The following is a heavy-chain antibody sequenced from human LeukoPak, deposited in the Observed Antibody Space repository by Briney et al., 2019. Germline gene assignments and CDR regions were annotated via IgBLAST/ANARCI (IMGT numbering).Heavy chain of an antibody. Sequence: PGGSLRLSCAASGFTFDDYAMHWVRQAPGKGLQWVSVISWDGGSTDYADSVKGRFTISRDNSKKSLYLQMNSLRAEDTALYYCAKDLYRQYSSYNFDYWGQGTLVTVSS. CDR3: AKDLYRQYSSYNFDY. J-gene: IGHJ4*02. CDR1: GFTFDDYA. D-gene: IGHD5-12*01. CDR2: ISWDGGST. V-gene: IGHV3-43D*03.